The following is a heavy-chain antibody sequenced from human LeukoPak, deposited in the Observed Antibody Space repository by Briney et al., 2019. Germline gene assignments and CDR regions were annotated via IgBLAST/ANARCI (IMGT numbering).Heavy chain of an antibody. Sequence: GASVKVSCKASGYTFTSYGISWVRQAPGQGLEWMGWISAYNGNTNYAQKLQGRVTMTTDTSTSTAYMELRSLRSDDTAVYYCAILYSGYDLGLIDYWGQGTLVTVSS. V-gene: IGHV1-18*01. CDR3: AILYSGYDLGLIDY. CDR1: GYTFTSYG. D-gene: IGHD5-12*01. CDR2: ISAYNGNT. J-gene: IGHJ4*02.